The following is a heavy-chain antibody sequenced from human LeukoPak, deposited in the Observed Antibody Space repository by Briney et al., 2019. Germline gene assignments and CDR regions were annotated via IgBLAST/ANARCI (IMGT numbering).Heavy chain of an antibody. CDR3: AKADATIGGAFDT. CDR1: RFTFRNYA. Sequence: PGGSLRLSCAASRFTFRNYAMSWVRQAPGRGLEWLSLISGTADSEYYADSVKGRFTISRDNPRSTLYLEMKSLRAEDTAVYYCAKADATIGGAFDTWGQGTMVIVSS. CDR2: ISGTADSE. J-gene: IGHJ3*02. V-gene: IGHV3-23*01. D-gene: IGHD3-16*01.